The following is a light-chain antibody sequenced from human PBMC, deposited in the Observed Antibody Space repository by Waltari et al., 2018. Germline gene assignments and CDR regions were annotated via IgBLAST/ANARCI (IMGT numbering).Light chain of an antibody. V-gene: IGKV3-20*01. CDR3: QQYDGTTLT. J-gene: IGKJ4*01. Sequence: EIVLTQSPGTLSLSPGERATLSCRASQTFSSIALTWYQQKSGQPPRLLIYGTSNRATGIPDGCSGTGSGTGFTLTISRLEPEDFTVYYCQQYDGTTLTFGGGTKVEI. CDR2: GTS. CDR1: QTFSSIA.